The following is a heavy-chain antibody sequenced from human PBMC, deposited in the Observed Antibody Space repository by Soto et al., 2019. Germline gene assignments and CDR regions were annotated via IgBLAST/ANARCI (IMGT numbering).Heavy chain of an antibody. Sequence: TLSLTCAVSGGSISSGGYSLSWIRQPPGKGLEWIAYIYNSGSTYYNPSLKSRVTISVDRSKSQFSLKLSSVTAADTAVYFCARGGGSWYPYFDYWGQGTLVTVSS. CDR2: IYNSGST. CDR3: ARGGGSWYPYFDY. V-gene: IGHV4-30-2*01. D-gene: IGHD6-13*01. J-gene: IGHJ4*02. CDR1: GGSISSGGYS.